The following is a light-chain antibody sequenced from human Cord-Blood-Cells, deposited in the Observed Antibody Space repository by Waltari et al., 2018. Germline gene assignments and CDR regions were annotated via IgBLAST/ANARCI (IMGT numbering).Light chain of an antibody. CDR3: QSYDSSLSGSV. J-gene: IGLJ2*01. Sequence: QSVLTQPPSVSGAPGQRVTISCTGSSPNIGAGYDVHWSQQLPGTAPKLLIYGNSNRPSGVPDRLSGSKSGTSASLAITGLQAEDEADYYCQSYDSSLSGSVFGGGTKLTVL. CDR2: GNS. CDR1: SPNIGAGYD. V-gene: IGLV1-40*01.